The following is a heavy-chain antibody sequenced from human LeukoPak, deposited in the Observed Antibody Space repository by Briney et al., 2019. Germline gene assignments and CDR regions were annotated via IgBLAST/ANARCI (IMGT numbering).Heavy chain of an antibody. CDR3: ASGWLDGPGTPPAAGWYLIS. CDR1: GGSFSGYY. D-gene: IGHD6-19*01. Sequence: SETLSLTCAVYGGSFSGYYWSWIRQPPGKGLEWIGEINHSGSTNYNPSLKSRVTISVDTSKNQFSLKLSSVTAADTAVYYCASGWLDGPGTPPAAGWYLISGAVAPWSLSPQ. CDR2: INHSGST. V-gene: IGHV4-34*01. J-gene: IGHJ2*01.